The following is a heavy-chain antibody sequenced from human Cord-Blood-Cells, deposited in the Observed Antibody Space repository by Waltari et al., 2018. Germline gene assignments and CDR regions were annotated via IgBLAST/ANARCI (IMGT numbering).Heavy chain of an antibody. CDR1: GFTFEDYA. Sequence: EVQLVESGGGLVQPGRSLRLSCAASGFTFEDYAMHWVRQAPGKGLEWVSGISWNSGSIGYADSVKGRFTISRDNAKNSLDLQMNSLRAEDTALYYCASGYCSSTSCPMKDYWGQGTLVTVSS. CDR3: ASGYCSSTSCPMKDY. D-gene: IGHD2-2*01. CDR2: ISWNSGSI. J-gene: IGHJ4*02. V-gene: IGHV3-9*01.